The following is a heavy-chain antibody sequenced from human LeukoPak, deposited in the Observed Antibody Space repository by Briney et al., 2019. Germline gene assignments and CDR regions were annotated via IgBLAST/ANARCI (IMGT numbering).Heavy chain of an antibody. CDR2: TYYRSKWYN. D-gene: IGHD3-10*01. J-gene: IGHJ4*02. CDR3: ARDNLYGSGSYYRRFDY. CDR1: GDSVSSNSAA. V-gene: IGHV6-1*01. Sequence: SQTLSLTCAISGDSVSSNSAAWNWIRQSPSRGLEWLGRTYYRSKWYNDYAVSVKSRITINPDTSKNQFSLQLNSVTPEDTAVYYCARDNLYGSGSYYRRFDYWGQGTLVTVSS.